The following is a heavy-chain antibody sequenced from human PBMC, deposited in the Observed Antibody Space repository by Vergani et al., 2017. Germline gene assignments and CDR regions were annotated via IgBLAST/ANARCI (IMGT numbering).Heavy chain of an antibody. CDR3: ERVPSDYDFWSGYYKGNWFDP. CDR2: IYYSGST. Sequence: QVQLQESGPGLVKPSQTLSLTCTVSGGSISSGGYYWSWIRQHPGKGLEWIGYIYYSGSTYYNPSLKSRVTISVDTSKNQFSLKLSSVTAADTAVYYCERVPSDYDFWSGYYKGNWFDPWDQGILVTVSS. V-gene: IGHV4-31*03. D-gene: IGHD3-3*01. CDR1: GGSISSGGYY. J-gene: IGHJ5*01.